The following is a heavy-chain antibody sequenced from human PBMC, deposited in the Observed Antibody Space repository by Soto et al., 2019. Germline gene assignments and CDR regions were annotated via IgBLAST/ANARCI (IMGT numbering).Heavy chain of an antibody. D-gene: IGHD2-2*01. Sequence: EVQLLESGGGLVQPGGSLRLSCAASGFTFRSYAMTWVRQAPGKGLKWVSTIDGGGGSTYYADSVKGRFAVSRDNSKNTLYLQMNNLRAEETAVYYCVKESLYRRTFDIWGQGTMVTVSS. CDR2: IDGGGGST. V-gene: IGHV3-23*01. CDR3: VKESLYRRTFDI. CDR1: GFTFRSYA. J-gene: IGHJ3*02.